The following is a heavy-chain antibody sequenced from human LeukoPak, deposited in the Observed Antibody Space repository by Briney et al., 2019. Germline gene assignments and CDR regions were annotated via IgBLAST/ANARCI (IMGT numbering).Heavy chain of an antibody. CDR1: GFTFSSYG. Sequence: PGGSLRLSCAASGFTFSSYGMHWVRQAPGKGLEWVAVISYDGSNKYYADSVKGRFTISRDNSKNTLYLQMNSLRAEDTAVYYCAKAGYYDSSGFPRAAFDIWGQGTMVTVSS. J-gene: IGHJ3*02. CDR3: AKAGYYDSSGFPRAAFDI. D-gene: IGHD3-22*01. V-gene: IGHV3-30*18. CDR2: ISYDGSNK.